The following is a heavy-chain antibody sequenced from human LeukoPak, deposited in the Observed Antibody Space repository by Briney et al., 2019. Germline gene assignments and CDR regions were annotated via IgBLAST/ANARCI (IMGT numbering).Heavy chain of an antibody. CDR2: INHSGST. Sequence: SETLSLTCAVYGGSFSGYYWSWIRQPPGKGLEWIGEINHSGSTNYNPSLKSRVTISVDTSTNQFSLKLSSVTAADTAVYYCARRQQWLAPKNFDYWGQGTLVTVSS. CDR1: GGSFSGYY. D-gene: IGHD6-19*01. V-gene: IGHV4-34*01. J-gene: IGHJ4*02. CDR3: ARRQQWLAPKNFDY.